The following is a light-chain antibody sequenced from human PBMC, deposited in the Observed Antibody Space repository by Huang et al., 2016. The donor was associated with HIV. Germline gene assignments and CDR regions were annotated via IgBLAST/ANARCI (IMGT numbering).Light chain of an antibody. CDR3: QQSYSTPRT. V-gene: IGKV1-39*01. Sequence: DIQMTQSPSSLSASVGDRVTITCRASQPINNYLTWYQQKPGKAPKCLIYAASSLQSGVPSTFSGSGSGTDFTLIISSLQPEDFATYYCQQSYSTPRTFGQGTKVEIK. J-gene: IGKJ1*01. CDR2: AAS. CDR1: QPINNY.